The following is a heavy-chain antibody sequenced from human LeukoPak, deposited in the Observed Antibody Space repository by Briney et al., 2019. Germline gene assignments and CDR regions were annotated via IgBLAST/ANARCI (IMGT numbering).Heavy chain of an antibody. J-gene: IGHJ5*02. D-gene: IGHD1-7*01. CDR3: AKSPTETRDWFDP. Sequence: GGSLRLSCAASGFTFSSYGMHWVRQAPGKGLEWVAFIRYDGSNKYYADSVKGRFTISRDNSKNTLYLQMNSLRAEDTAVYYCAKSPTETRDWFDPWGQGTLVTVSS. CDR2: IRYDGSNK. V-gene: IGHV3-30*02. CDR1: GFTFSSYG.